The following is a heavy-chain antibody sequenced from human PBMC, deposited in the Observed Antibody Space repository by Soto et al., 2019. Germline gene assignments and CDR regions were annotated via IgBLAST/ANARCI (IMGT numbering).Heavy chain of an antibody. Sequence: QVQLVQSGAEVRQPASSVKVSCKTSGGTFSSYAISWVRQAPGQGLEWMGGIVPIVHTATYAQKFQGRVTIXAYXSTRTAYMALSRLRSDDTAVYYCVSVVASPGYPVYWGQGTLVPVSS. D-gene: IGHD5-12*01. CDR3: VSVVASPGYPVY. V-gene: IGHV1-69*12. CDR2: IVPIVHTA. CDR1: GGTFSSYA. J-gene: IGHJ4*02.